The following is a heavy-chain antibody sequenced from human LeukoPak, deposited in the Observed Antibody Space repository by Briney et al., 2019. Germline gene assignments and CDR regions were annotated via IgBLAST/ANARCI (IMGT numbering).Heavy chain of an antibody. CDR2: IWYDGSNK. CDR3: ARDLYCSGGSCYESGY. V-gene: IGHV3-33*01. Sequence: PGGSLRLSCAASEFTFSSYGMHWVRQAPGKGLEWVAVIWYDGSNKYYADSVKGRFTISRDNSKNTLYLQMNSLRAEDTAVYYCARDLYCSGGSCYESGYWGQGTLVTVSS. CDR1: EFTFSSYG. D-gene: IGHD2-15*01. J-gene: IGHJ4*02.